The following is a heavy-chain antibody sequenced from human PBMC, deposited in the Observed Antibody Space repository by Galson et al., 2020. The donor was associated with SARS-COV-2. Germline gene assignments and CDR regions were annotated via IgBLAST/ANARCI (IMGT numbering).Heavy chain of an antibody. CDR3: ASPYYDILTGYYIGLGY. J-gene: IGHJ4*02. V-gene: IGHV1-69*13. CDR1: GGTFSSYA. Sequence: SVKVSCKASGGTFSSYAISWVRQAPGQGLEWMGGIIPIFGTANYAQKFQGRVTITADESTSTAYMELSSLRSEDTAVYYCASPYYDILTGYYIGLGYWGQGTLVTISS. D-gene: IGHD3-9*01. CDR2: IIPIFGTA.